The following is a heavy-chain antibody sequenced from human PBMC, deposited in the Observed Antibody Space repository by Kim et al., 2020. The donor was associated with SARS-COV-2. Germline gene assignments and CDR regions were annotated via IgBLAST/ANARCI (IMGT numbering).Heavy chain of an antibody. CDR1: GFSFSTYG. CDR2: ISGSGNST. J-gene: IGHJ6*02. Sequence: GGSLRLSCAASGFSFSTYGMNWVRQPPGKGLEWVSAISGSGNSTFYVDSVKGRFTISRDNSKSTPYLQMDSLRAEDTAVYYCAKLTTGSCYSAADVWGQGTTVTVSS. CDR3: AKLTTGSCYSAADV. D-gene: IGHD2-15*01. V-gene: IGHV3-23*01.